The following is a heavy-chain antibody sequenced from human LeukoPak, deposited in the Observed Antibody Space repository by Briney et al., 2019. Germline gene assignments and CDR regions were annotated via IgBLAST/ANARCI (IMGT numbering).Heavy chain of an antibody. CDR1: GGSISSYY. CDR3: AREGRSSTPGY. Sequence: SETLSLTCTASGGSISSYYWTWVRQSAGKGLEWIGRISASGNTNYNPSLKSRVTMSVDTSTNQFSLKLTSVTAADTAVYYRAREGRSSTPGYWGQGTLVTVSS. V-gene: IGHV4-4*07. D-gene: IGHD2-15*01. J-gene: IGHJ4*02. CDR2: ISASGNT.